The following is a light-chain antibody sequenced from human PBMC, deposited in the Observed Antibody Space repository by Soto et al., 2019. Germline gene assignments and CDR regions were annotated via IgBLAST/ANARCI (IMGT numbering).Light chain of an antibody. Sequence: QSVLTQPPSVSGAPGQRVTISCTGSSSNIGAGYDVHWYQQLPGPAPKLLIYGNSNRPSGVPDRFSGSKSGTSASLAITGLKAEDEADYYCQSYDSSLSVHVVFGGGTKLTVL. CDR2: GNS. V-gene: IGLV1-40*01. J-gene: IGLJ2*01. CDR1: SSNIGAGYD. CDR3: QSYDSSLSVHVV.